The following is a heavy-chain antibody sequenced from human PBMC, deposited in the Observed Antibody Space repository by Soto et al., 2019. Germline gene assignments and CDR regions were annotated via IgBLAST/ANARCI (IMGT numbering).Heavy chain of an antibody. CDR3: AKSPNFYCSSPNCYKFYFDV. D-gene: IGHD2-2*02. V-gene: IGHV3-30*18. J-gene: IGHJ4*02. Sequence: GGSLRLSCAASGFTFNTYGMHWVRQAPGKGLEWVAVISYDGSDKYYADSVKGRFIISRDNSKNTLYLQMNSLRAEDTDIYYCAKSPNFYCSSPNCYKFYFDVWGQGALVTVSS. CDR1: GFTFNTYG. CDR2: ISYDGSDK.